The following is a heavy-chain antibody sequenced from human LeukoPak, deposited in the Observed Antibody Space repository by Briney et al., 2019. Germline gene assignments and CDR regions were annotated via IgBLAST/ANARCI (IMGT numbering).Heavy chain of an antibody. V-gene: IGHV3-33*01. D-gene: IGHD2-15*01. J-gene: IGHJ4*02. CDR3: ARPYRYCSGGSCSEHYFDY. CDR2: IWFDGSNK. Sequence: GGSLRLSCAASGFTFSSYGMHWVRQAPGKGLEWVAVIWFDGSNKFYGESVKGRFTISRDNSKSTLYLRMNSLRADDTAVYYCARPYRYCSGGSCSEHYFDYWGQGTLVTVSP. CDR1: GFTFSSYG.